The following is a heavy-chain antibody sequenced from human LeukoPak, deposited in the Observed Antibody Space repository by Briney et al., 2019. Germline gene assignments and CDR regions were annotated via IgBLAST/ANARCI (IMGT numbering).Heavy chain of an antibody. CDR3: ARGGGDYDSSGAFDI. Sequence: SETLSLTCTVSGGSISSGSYYWGWIRPPPGKGLEWIGSIYYSGSTNYNPSLKSRVTMSVDTSKNQFSLKLSSVTAADTAVYYCARGGGDYDSSGAFDIWGQGTMVTVSS. J-gene: IGHJ3*02. V-gene: IGHV4-39*07. CDR2: IYYSGST. CDR1: GGSISSGSYY. D-gene: IGHD3-3*01.